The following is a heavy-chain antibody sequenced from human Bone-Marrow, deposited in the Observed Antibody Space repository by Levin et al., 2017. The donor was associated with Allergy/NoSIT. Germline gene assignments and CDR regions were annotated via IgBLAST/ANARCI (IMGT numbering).Heavy chain of an antibody. CDR1: XXXARWGD. D-gene: IGHD6-6*01. V-gene: IGHV4-59*02. CDR2: IYYSGST. CDR3: AREKYSSSSRGAFDI. Sequence: SETLSLTCTXXXXXARWGDGSWIRQRHGKGLEWIGYIYYSGSTNYNPSLKSRVTISVDTSKNQFSLKLSSVTAADTAVYYCAREKYSSSSRGAFDIWGQGTMVTVSS. J-gene: IGHJ3*02.